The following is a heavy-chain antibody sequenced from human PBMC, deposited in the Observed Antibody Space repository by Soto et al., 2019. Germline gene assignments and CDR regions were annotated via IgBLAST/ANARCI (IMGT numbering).Heavy chain of an antibody. CDR1: GSTISGYY. V-gene: IGHV4-4*07. D-gene: IGHD3-3*01. CDR2: IYSSGNT. Sequence: TLSLTCSVSGSTISGYYWTWIRQPAGKGLEWIGRIYSSGNTKYNPSLQSRVTMSLDTSNNQFSLRLTSVTAADTAVYYCARGQRFSDWFDPWGQGTLVTVSS. J-gene: IGHJ5*02. CDR3: ARGQRFSDWFDP.